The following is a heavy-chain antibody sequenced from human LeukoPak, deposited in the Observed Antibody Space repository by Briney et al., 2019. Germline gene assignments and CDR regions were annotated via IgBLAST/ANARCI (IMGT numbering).Heavy chain of an antibody. J-gene: IGHJ4*02. CDR3: AGGPVAGLIGLSS. CDR1: GGSICSGGYY. V-gene: IGHV4-31*03. Sequence: PSETLSLTCTVSGGSICSGGYYWSWIRQHPGKGLEWIGYIYYSGSTYYNPSLKSRVTISVDTSKNQFSLKLSSVTAADTAVYYCAGGPVAGLIGLSSWGQGTLVTVSS. CDR2: IYYSGST. D-gene: IGHD6-19*01.